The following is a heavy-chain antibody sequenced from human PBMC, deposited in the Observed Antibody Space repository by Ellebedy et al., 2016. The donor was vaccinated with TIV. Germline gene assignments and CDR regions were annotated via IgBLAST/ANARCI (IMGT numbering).Heavy chain of an antibody. CDR1: GYSFSSYG. Sequence: AASVKVSCKASGYSFSSYGISWVRQAPGQGLEWMGWISPEYGNADYVDKFQGRVTMTTDTPTATAYMELRRLRSDDTAVYYCARGFPASVVLTGTFDYWGQGTPPTVSS. V-gene: IGHV1-18*04. J-gene: IGHJ4*02. CDR2: ISPEYGNA. CDR3: ARGFPASVVLTGTFDY. D-gene: IGHD7-27*01.